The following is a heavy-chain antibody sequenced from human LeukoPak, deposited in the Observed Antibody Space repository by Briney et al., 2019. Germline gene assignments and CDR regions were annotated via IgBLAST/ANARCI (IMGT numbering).Heavy chain of an antibody. D-gene: IGHD4-17*01. CDR1: GFTSSSYG. CDR2: ISYDGSNK. V-gene: IGHV3-30*18. J-gene: IGHJ4*02. CDR3: AKAGLDTTVTYYFDY. Sequence: GGSLRLSCAASGFTSSSYGMHWVRQAPGKGLEWVAVISYDGSNKYYADSVKGRFTISRDNSKNTLYLQMNSLRAEDTAVYYCAKAGLDTTVTYYFDYWGQGTLVTVSS.